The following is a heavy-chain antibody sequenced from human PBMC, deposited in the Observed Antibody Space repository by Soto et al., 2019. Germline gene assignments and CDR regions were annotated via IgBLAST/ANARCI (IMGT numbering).Heavy chain of an antibody. Sequence: SETQSLTSTVAGGSISSYYWSWIRQPPGKGLEWIGYIYYSGSTNYNPSLKSRVTISVDTSKNQFSLKLSSVTAADTAVYYCARTHADYDILTGYYTSNWFDPWGQGTLVTVSS. V-gene: IGHV4-59*01. J-gene: IGHJ5*02. D-gene: IGHD3-9*01. CDR2: IYYSGST. CDR3: ARTHADYDILTGYYTSNWFDP. CDR1: GGSISSYY.